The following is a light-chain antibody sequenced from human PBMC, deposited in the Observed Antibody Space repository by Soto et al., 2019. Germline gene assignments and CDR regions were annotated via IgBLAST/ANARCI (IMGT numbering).Light chain of an antibody. CDR1: QSISSS. Sequence: EIVMTQSPATLSVSPGERATLSCRASQSISSSLAWYQQKPGQAPRLLIHGASTRATGNPGRFSGSGSGTDFTLTISSLEPEDFAVYYCQQRSNWPREITFGQGTRLEIK. CDR3: QQRSNWPREIT. V-gene: IGKV3-15*01. J-gene: IGKJ5*01. CDR2: GAS.